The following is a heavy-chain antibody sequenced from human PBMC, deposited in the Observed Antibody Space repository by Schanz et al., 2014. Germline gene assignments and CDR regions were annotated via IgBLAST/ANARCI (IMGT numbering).Heavy chain of an antibody. D-gene: IGHD1-26*01. CDR1: GFAFSSFA. CDR3: ARDHTTESYYSAGPPIDY. V-gene: IGHV3-21*01. Sequence: EVQLMESGGGLVKPGGSLRLSCVASGFAFSSFAMTWVRQAPGRGLEWVSSISTSGTYMYIADSLKGRFTISRDNSKNTLFLQMNSLRAEDTAVYYCARDHTTESYYSAGPPIDYWGQGTLLTVSS. J-gene: IGHJ4*02. CDR2: ISTSGTYM.